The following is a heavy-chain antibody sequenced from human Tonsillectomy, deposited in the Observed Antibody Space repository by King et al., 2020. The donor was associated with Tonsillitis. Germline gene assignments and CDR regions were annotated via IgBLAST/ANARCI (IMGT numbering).Heavy chain of an antibody. J-gene: IGHJ4*02. D-gene: IGHD5-18*01. V-gene: IGHV4-39*01. CDR1: GGSISSSNYY. CDR3: ARGIQLWLDTQEYYFDY. Sequence: LQLQESGPGLVKPSETLSLTCTVSGGSISSSNYYWGWIRQPPGKGLEWIGSIYYSGSTYYNPSLKSRVTISVDTSKNQFSLKLSSVTAADTAVYYCARGIQLWLDTQEYYFDYWGQGTLVTVSS. CDR2: IYYSGST.